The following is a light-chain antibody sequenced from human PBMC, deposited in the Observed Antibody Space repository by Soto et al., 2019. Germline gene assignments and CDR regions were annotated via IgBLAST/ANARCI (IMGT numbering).Light chain of an antibody. CDR2: GVT. J-gene: IGLJ2*01. CDR3: SSYTSSTTLSVV. V-gene: IGLV2-14*01. Sequence: QSALTQPASVSGSPGQSITISCTGTSSDVGGYNYVSWYQQHPGKAPKLMIYGVTNRPSGVSNRFSGSKSGNTASLTLSGLQAEAEADYYCSSYTSSTTLSVVFGGGTKLTVL. CDR1: SSDVGGYNY.